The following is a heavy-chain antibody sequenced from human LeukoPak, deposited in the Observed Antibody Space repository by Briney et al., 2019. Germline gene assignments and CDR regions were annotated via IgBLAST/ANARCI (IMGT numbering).Heavy chain of an antibody. J-gene: IGHJ4*02. CDR2: ISYDGSNK. V-gene: IGHV3-30-3*01. Sequence: GRSLRLSCAASGFTFSSYAMHWVRQAPGKGLEWVAVISYDGSNKYYADSVKGRFTISRDNSKNTLYLQMNSLRAEDTAVYYCAREPYDFWSGYYKVHYFDYWGQGTLVTVSS. D-gene: IGHD3-3*01. CDR1: GFTFSSYA. CDR3: AREPYDFWSGYYKVHYFDY.